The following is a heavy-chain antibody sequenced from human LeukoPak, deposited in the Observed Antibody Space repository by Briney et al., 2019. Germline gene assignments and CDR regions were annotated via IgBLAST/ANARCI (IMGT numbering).Heavy chain of an antibody. J-gene: IGHJ4*02. CDR2: IPYDGSNE. V-gene: IGHV3-30*14. D-gene: IGHD6-13*01. CDR3: VWQQLTPY. Sequence: GGSLRLSCAASGFIFSRYAIHWVRQAPGKGLEWVAVIPYDGSNEYYADSVKGRFTISRDNSKNTLYLQMSSLRAEDTAVYYCVWQQLTPYWGQGTLVTVSS. CDR1: GFIFSRYA.